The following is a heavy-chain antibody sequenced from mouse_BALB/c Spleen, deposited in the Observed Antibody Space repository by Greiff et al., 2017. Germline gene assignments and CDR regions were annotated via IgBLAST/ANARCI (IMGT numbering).Heavy chain of an antibody. J-gene: IGHJ3*01. CDR2: IRLKSNNYAT. D-gene: IGHD2-4*01. CDR3: TGRSTMITRGFAY. V-gene: IGHV6-6*02. Sequence: EVMLVESGGGLVQPGGSMKLSCVASGFTFSNYWMNWVRQSPEKGLEWVAEIRLKSNNYATHYAESVKGRFTISRDDSKSSVYLQMNNLRAEDTGIYYCTGRSTMITRGFAYWGQGTLVTVSA. CDR1: GFTFSNYW.